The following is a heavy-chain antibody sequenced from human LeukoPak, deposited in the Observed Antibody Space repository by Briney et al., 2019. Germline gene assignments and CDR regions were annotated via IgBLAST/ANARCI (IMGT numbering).Heavy chain of an antibody. CDR2: ISGSGGST. CDR1: GFTFSSYA. Sequence: GGSLRLSCAASGFTFSSYAMSWVRQAPGKGLEWVSAISGSGGSTYYADSVKGRFTISRDDAKNSLYLQMNSLRAEDTAVYYCARDYGSGSQHLRYYGMDVWGQGTTVTVSS. D-gene: IGHD3-10*01. V-gene: IGHV3-23*01. J-gene: IGHJ6*02. CDR3: ARDYGSGSQHLRYYGMDV.